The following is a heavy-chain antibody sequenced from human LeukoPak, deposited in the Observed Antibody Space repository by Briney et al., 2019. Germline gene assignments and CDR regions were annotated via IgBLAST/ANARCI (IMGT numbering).Heavy chain of an antibody. V-gene: IGHV3-21*01. Sequence: GGSLRLSCAASGFTFRSYSLNWIRQAPGKGLEWVASISGSNGYFYYADSVNGRFTISRDNARNSLFLQMNSLPAEDTAVSYCAREIIAATLDGWGQGTLVIVSS. J-gene: IGHJ4*02. CDR1: GFTFRSYS. D-gene: IGHD1-26*01. CDR3: AREIIAATLDG. CDR2: ISGSNGYF.